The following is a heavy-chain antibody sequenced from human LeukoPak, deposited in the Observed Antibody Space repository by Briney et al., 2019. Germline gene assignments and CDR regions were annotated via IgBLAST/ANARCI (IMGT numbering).Heavy chain of an antibody. V-gene: IGHV1-18*01. CDR1: GYAFSNSV. CDR3: ARNKSTGLGDY. D-gene: IGHD1-14*01. CDR2: ITPYNGYA. J-gene: IGHJ4*02. Sequence: GASVNVSCKASGYAFSNSVISWVRQAPGQGLEWMGWITPYNGYAHYAQKLQGRLTMTTDTSTSTAYMELRSLRSDDTAVYYCARNKSTGLGDYWGQGTLVTVSS.